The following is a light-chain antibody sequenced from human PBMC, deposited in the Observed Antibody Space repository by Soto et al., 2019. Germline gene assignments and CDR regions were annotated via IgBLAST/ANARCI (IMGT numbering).Light chain of an antibody. CDR1: QSVSNN. Sequence: EIVVTQSPSTLSVSPGERATLSCRASQSVSNNLAWYQQKPGQAPRLLIYGASTRATGIPARFSGSGSGTEFTLTISSLQSEDFATYYCLQHNSYPRTFGQGTKVDIK. J-gene: IGKJ1*01. V-gene: IGKV3-15*01. CDR2: GAS. CDR3: LQHNSYPRT.